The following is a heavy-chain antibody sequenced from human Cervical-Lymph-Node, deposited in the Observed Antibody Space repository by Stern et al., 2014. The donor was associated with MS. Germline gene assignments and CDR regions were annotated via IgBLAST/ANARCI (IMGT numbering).Heavy chain of an antibody. CDR1: GFSLSTSGVG. D-gene: IGHD5-24*01. J-gene: IGHJ3*01. Sequence: QITLKESGPTLVRPTQTLTLTCAFSGFSLSTSGVGVGWIRQPPGKALEWIALIYWDDDKRYRPSLRSRLTITKDTSKNQVVLTMTNMDPVDTATYYCAHARRDGYNLAFDFWGQGTMVTVSS. V-gene: IGHV2-5*02. CDR3: AHARRDGYNLAFDF. CDR2: IYWDDDK.